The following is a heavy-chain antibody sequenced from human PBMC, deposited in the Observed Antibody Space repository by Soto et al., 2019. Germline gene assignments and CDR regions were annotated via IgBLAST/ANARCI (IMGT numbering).Heavy chain of an antibody. J-gene: IGHJ6*02. CDR2: IYYSGST. V-gene: IGHV4-61*01. Sequence: SETLSLTCTVSGGSVSSGSYYWSWIRQPPGKGLEWIGYIYYSGSTNYNPSLKSRVTISVDTSKNQFSLKLSSVTAADTAVYYCARGSGNYYYGMDVWGQGTRSPSP. CDR3: ARGSGNYYYGMDV. D-gene: IGHD1-26*01. CDR1: GGSVSSGSYY.